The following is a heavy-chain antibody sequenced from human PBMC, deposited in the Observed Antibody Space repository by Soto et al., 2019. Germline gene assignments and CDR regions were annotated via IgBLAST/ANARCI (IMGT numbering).Heavy chain of an antibody. CDR3: ARDWDGATDYYYYGMDV. CDR2: ISSSSSTI. D-gene: IGHD1-26*01. V-gene: IGHV3-48*02. J-gene: IGHJ6*02. CDR1: GFTFSSYS. Sequence: GESLKISCAASGFTFSSYSMNWVRQAPGKGLEWVSYISSSSSTIYYADSVKGRFTISRDNAKNSLYLQMNSLRDEDTAVYYCARDWDGATDYYYYGMDVWGQGTTVTVSS.